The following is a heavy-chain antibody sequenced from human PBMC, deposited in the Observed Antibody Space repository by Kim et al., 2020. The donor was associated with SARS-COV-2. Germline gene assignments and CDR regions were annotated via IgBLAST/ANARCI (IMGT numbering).Heavy chain of an antibody. D-gene: IGHD2-15*01. J-gene: IGHJ4*02. V-gene: IGHV3-48*03. CDR3: ARKGLLRDFDY. CDR2: I. Sequence: INYADAVRGRFTIYRDNAKNSLFLQMNSLRAEDTAVYYCARKGLLRDFDYWGQGTLVTVSS.